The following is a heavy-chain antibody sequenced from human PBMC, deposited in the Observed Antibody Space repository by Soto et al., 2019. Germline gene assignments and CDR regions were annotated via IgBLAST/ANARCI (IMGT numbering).Heavy chain of an antibody. CDR1: GGSFSAYY. CDR3: ARGSVDTVDSSGFYDY. CDR2: INHSGGT. Sequence: LSLTCGVYGGSFSAYYWSLIRQPPGKGLEWIEEINHSGGTSYNPSLKSRVTISVDTSKSQFSLKLTSVTAADRAVYYCARGSVDTVDSSGFYDYWVQGTPVTVSS. V-gene: IGHV4-34*01. J-gene: IGHJ4*02. D-gene: IGHD3-22*01.